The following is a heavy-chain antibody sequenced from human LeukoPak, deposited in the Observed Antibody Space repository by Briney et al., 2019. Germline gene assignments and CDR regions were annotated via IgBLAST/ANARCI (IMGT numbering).Heavy chain of an antibody. Sequence: ASVKVSCKASGYTFTSYYMHWVRQAPGQGLEGMGIINPSGGSTSYAQKFQGRVTMTRDMSTSTVYMELSSLRSEDTAVYYCARGEMTTVTTRDAFDIWGQGTMVTVSS. V-gene: IGHV1-46*01. CDR1: GYTFTSYY. J-gene: IGHJ3*02. CDR3: ARGEMTTVTTRDAFDI. D-gene: IGHD4-17*01. CDR2: INPSGGST.